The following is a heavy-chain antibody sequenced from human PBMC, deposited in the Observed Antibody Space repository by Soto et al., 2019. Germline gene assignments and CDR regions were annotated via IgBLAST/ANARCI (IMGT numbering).Heavy chain of an antibody. CDR1: GDSITSDS. Sequence: SETLSLTCNVSGDSITSDSCSCIRQPPGKGLEWIGSFDYRGSTNYKPSLKSRVTISVDTSKNQFSLKLSSVTAADTAVYYCARGYYYDRSGYYLMNFDYWGQGTLVTVSS. V-gene: IGHV4-59*01. CDR2: FDYRGST. D-gene: IGHD3-22*01. J-gene: IGHJ4*02. CDR3: ARGYYYDRSGYYLMNFDY.